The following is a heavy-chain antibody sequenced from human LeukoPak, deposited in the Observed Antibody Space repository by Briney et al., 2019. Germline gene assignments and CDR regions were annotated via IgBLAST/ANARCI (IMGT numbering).Heavy chain of an antibody. CDR1: GYTFTSYG. J-gene: IGHJ4*02. V-gene: IGHV1-18*01. Sequence: ASVKVSCTASGYTFTSYGISWVRQAPGQGLEWMGWISAYNGNTNYAQKLQGRVTMTTDTSTSTAYMELRSLRSDDTAVYYCARDPPAGIAARPSFDYWGQGTLVTVSS. CDR2: ISAYNGNT. CDR3: ARDPPAGIAARPSFDY. D-gene: IGHD6-6*01.